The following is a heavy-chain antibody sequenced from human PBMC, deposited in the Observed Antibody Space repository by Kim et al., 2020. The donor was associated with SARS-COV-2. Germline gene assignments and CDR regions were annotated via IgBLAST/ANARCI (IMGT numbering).Heavy chain of an antibody. V-gene: IGHV3-11*03. CDR1: GFTFSDYY. Sequence: GGSLRLSCAASGFTFSDYYMSWIRQAPGKGLEWVSYISSSSSYTNYADSVKGRFTISRDNAKNSLYLQMNSLRAEDTAVYYCARITTVTLHYFDYWGQGTLVTVSS. CDR3: ARITTVTLHYFDY. D-gene: IGHD4-4*01. CDR2: ISSSSSYT. J-gene: IGHJ4*02.